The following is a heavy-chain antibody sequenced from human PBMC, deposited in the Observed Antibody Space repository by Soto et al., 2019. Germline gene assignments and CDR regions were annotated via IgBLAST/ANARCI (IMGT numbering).Heavy chain of an antibody. J-gene: IGHJ4*02. CDR3: AKELERAFRY. CDR2: ISYDGSNK. D-gene: IGHD1-1*01. Sequence: QVQLVESGGGVVQPGRSLRLSCAASGFTFSSYAMHWVRQAPGKGLEWVAVISYDGSNKYYADSVKGRFTISRDNSKNTLYLQMNSLRAEDTAVYSCAKELERAFRYWGQGTLVTVSS. CDR1: GFTFSSYA. V-gene: IGHV3-30-3*02.